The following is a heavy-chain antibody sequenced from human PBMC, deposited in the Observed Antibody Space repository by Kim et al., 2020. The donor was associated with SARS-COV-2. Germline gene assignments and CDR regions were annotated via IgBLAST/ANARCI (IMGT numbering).Heavy chain of an antibody. D-gene: IGHD5-18*01. CDR1: GYIFTSYA. V-gene: IGHV7-4-1*02. CDR3: SRDVETATFDS. J-gene: IGHJ4*02. CDR2: IDTNTGNP. Sequence: ASVKVSCKASGYIFTSYALNWVRQAPGQGLEWMGWIDTNTGNPSYARGFTGRFVFSLETSVSTAYLQISSLKAEDTAVYYCSRDVETATFDSWGQGTLVTVSS.